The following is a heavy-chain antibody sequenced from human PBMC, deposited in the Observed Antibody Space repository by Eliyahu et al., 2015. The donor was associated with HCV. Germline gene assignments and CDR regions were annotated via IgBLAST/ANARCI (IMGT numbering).Heavy chain of an antibody. Sequence: EVQLVESGGGLVQPGGSLRLSCAASRFTFSRYSMNWVRQAPGQGLEWVSSISSSGSYIQYSDSVKGRFTVSRDNVRNSLSLQMSTLGVEDTAIYYCARENGRTFDSWGQGTLVTVSS. V-gene: IGHV3-21*01. CDR3: ARENGRTFDS. D-gene: IGHD2-15*01. CDR2: ISSSGSYI. CDR1: RFTFSRYS. J-gene: IGHJ4*02.